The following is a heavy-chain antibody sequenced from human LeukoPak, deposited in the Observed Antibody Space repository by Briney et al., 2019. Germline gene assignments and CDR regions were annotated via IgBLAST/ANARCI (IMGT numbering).Heavy chain of an antibody. V-gene: IGHV5-51*01. CDR2: IYPGDSDT. J-gene: IGHJ3*02. CDR1: GYSFTNYW. D-gene: IGHD2-2*01. CDR3: ASSGYQLLDAFDI. Sequence: GESLKISCTGSGYSFTNYWIGWVRQMTGKGLEWMGIIYPGDSDTRYSPSFQGQVTISADKSISTAYLQWSSLKASDTAMYYCASSGYQLLDAFDIWGQGTMVTVSS.